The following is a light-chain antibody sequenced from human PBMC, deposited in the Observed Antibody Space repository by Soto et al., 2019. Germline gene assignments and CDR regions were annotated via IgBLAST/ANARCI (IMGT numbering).Light chain of an antibody. CDR1: QSITRL. CDR2: TAS. V-gene: IGKV1-5*03. CDR3: QQYITYQWT. J-gene: IGKJ1*01. Sequence: GHSVTIAIRTSQSITRLLAWYQQKPGKAPKLLISTASRLQHGVPSRFSGNGSETEFTLTIDSLQPDDFATYYCQQYITYQWTFGQGTKVDIK.